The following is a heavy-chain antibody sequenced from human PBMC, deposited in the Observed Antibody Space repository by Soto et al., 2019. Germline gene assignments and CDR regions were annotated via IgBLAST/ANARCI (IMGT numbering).Heavy chain of an antibody. CDR3: ARRDNWESVWLVP. V-gene: IGHV4-39*01. CDR1: GVSISSSDYY. D-gene: IGHD1-1*01. J-gene: IGHJ5*02. CDR2: IYYSGST. Sequence: SETLSLTCTVSGVSISSSDYYWGWIRQPPGKGLEWIGNIYYSGSTYYNPSLKSRVTISVETSENQFSLKLSSVTAADTAVYYCARRDNWESVWLVPWGQGTLVTVSS.